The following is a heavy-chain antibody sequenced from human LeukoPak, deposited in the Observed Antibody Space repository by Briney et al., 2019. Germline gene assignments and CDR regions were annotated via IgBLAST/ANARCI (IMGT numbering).Heavy chain of an antibody. D-gene: IGHD3-10*01. J-gene: IGHJ4*02. CDR3: SRGDYRVRGIIITDFDY. V-gene: IGHV3-30*02. Sequence: PGGSLRLSCAASGFTFSSYGMHWVRQAPGKGVEGVTLIKNDGSSKYYEDSVKGGLTIYRDNSENTVYLQMDSLRAEDTAVYYGSRGDYRVRGIIITDFDYWGQGTLVTVSP. CDR2: IKNDGSSK. CDR1: GFTFSSYG.